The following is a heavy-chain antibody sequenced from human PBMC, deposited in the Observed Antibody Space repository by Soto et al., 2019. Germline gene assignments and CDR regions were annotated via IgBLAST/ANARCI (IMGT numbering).Heavy chain of an antibody. J-gene: IGHJ5*02. CDR2: LYYIGTT. D-gene: IGHD1-1*01. Sequence: QVQLQESGPGLVKASQTLSLTCTVSGGSIRNGNYYWSWIRQLPGKGLEWIGNLYYIGTTSYNPSLKSRDIISIDTAKNQFSLELTSVLAADTAVYYCAKNETTRPWCDPWGQGTLVTVSS. CDR3: AKNETTRPWCDP. CDR1: GGSIRNGNYY. V-gene: IGHV4-31*03.